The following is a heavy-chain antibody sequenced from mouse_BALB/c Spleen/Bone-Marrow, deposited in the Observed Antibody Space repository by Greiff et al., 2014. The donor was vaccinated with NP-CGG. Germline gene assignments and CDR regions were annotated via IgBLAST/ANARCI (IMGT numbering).Heavy chain of an antibody. CDR2: IDPANGNT. Sequence: DVKLVESGAELVKPGASVKLSCTASGFNIKDTYMHWVKQRPEQGLEWIGRIDPANGNTKYDPKFQGKATITADTSPNTAYLQLSSLTSEDTAVYYCARGIFLYGNFLLDYWGQGTSVTVSS. CDR1: GFNIKDTY. D-gene: IGHD2-10*02. CDR3: ARGIFLYGNFLLDY. J-gene: IGHJ4*01. V-gene: IGHV14-3*02.